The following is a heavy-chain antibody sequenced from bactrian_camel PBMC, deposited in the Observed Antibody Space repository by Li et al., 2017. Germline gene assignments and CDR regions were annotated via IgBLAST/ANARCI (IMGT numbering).Heavy chain of an antibody. Sequence: VQLVESGGGLVQPGGSLRLSCAASGFTFSSHDMSWVRQAPGKGLEWVSSSSSGALSLVYADSVKGRLTISRDNAKNMLYLQMNSLKPEDTALYYCVRSYRAEYGGSWSPNYWGQGTQVTVS. CDR3: VRSYRAEYGGSWSPNY. CDR1: GFTFSSHD. CDR2: SSSGALSL. V-gene: IGHV3S40*01. J-gene: IGHJ4*01. D-gene: IGHD6*01.